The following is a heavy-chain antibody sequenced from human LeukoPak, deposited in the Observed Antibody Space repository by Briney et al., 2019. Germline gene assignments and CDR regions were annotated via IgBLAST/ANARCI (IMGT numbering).Heavy chain of an antibody. CDR2: FDPEDGET. D-gene: IGHD1-1*01. CDR1: GYTLTELS. Sequence: ASVKVSCKVSGYTLTELSMHWVRQAPGKGLEWMGGFDPEDGETIYAQKFQGRVTITEDTSTDTAYMELSSLRSEDTAVYYCATPERRGAFDYWGQGTLVTVSS. CDR3: ATPERRGAFDY. V-gene: IGHV1-24*01. J-gene: IGHJ4*02.